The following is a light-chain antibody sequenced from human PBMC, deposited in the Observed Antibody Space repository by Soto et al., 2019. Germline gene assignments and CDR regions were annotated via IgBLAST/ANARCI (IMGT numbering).Light chain of an antibody. V-gene: IGKV3-15*01. Sequence: EVVMTQSPATLSVSPGERATLSCRASQTISTNLAWYQQKPGQAPRLLIYGASTGAAGIPARFSGSGSGTEFTLTISSLQPDDFATYYCQQYNSYSGTFGQGTKV. CDR1: QTISTN. J-gene: IGKJ1*01. CDR2: GAS. CDR3: QQYNSYSGT.